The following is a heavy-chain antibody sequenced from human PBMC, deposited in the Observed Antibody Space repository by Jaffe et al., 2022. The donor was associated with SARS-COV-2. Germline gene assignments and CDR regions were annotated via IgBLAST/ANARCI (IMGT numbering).Heavy chain of an antibody. CDR1: GGSFNNYY. CDR3: ARDGRYCSGITCYTFDY. CDR2: IYASGTT. Sequence: QVQLQESGPGLVKPSETLSLTCSVSGGSFNNYYWSWIRQSAGKGLEWIGHIYASGTTNYNPSLKSRVTMSIDTSKNQFSLKLRSVTAADTAVYFCARDGRYCSGITCYTFDYWGQGTLVTVSS. D-gene: IGHD2-2*02. V-gene: IGHV4-4*07. J-gene: IGHJ4*02.